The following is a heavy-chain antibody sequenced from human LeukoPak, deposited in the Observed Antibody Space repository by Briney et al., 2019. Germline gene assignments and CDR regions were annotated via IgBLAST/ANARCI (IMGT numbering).Heavy chain of an antibody. D-gene: IGHD6-19*01. CDR3: ARDRTVATISNLDSSGCDY. Sequence: ASVKVSCKASGYTFTSYYMHWVRQAPGQGLEWMGIINPSGGSTSYAQKFQGRVTMTRDTSTSTVYMELSSLRSEDTAVYYCARDRTVATISNLDSSGCDYWGQGTLVTVSS. CDR1: GYTFTSYY. CDR2: INPSGGST. J-gene: IGHJ4*02. V-gene: IGHV1-46*01.